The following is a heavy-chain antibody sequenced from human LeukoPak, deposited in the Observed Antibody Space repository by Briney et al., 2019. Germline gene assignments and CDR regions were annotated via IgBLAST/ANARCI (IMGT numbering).Heavy chain of an antibody. CDR3: ARHISGYSSIDY. Sequence: SSETLSLTCTVSGGSISSGDYYWSWIRQPPGKGLEWIGYIYYSGSTYYNPSLKSRITISVDTSKNQFSLKLTSVTAADTAVYYCARHISGYSSIDYWGQGTLVTVSS. J-gene: IGHJ4*02. D-gene: IGHD5-12*01. CDR2: IYYSGST. V-gene: IGHV4-30-4*08. CDR1: GGSISSGDYY.